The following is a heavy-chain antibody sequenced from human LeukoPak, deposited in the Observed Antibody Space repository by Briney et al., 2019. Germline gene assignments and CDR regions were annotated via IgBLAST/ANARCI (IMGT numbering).Heavy chain of an antibody. V-gene: IGHV1-18*01. CDR3: ARDLYSGSYGPPFDY. CDR2: ISAYNGNT. Sequence: ASVKVSCKASGYTFTTYGISWVRQAPGQGLEWMGWISAYNGNTSYAQKFQGRVTMTTDTSTSTIYMELRSLRSDDTAVYYCARDLYSGSYGPPFDYWGQGTLVTVSS. CDR1: GYTFTTYG. J-gene: IGHJ4*02. D-gene: IGHD1-26*01.